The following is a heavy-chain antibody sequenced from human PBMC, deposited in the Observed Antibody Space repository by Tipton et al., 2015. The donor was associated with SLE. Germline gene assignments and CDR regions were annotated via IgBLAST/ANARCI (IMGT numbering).Heavy chain of an antibody. D-gene: IGHD6-6*01. CDR1: CGSLSSHY. Sequence: TLSLTCTVSCGSLSSHYWCWLRQPPGKGLEWIGYIYYSGCTHYNPPLKSRVTISVDTSKNQFSLKLSSVTAADTAVYYCATPEDSSSSADAFDIWGQGTMVTVSS. J-gene: IGHJ3*02. V-gene: IGHV4-59*11. CDR3: ATPEDSSSSADAFDI. CDR2: IYYSGCT.